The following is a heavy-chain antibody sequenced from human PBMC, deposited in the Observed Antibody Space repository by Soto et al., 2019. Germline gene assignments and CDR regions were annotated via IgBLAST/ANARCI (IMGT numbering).Heavy chain of an antibody. Sequence: NPSETLSLTCSVSGGSLTSHYLSWIRQPPGKGLEWIGYIYYTGRTHYNPSLKSRVTMSVDTSKNQFSLKVNSVTAADTAVYYCVRDRDILVVPPDKRRHFVFYGLDVWGQGTTVTVSS. CDR1: GGSLTSHY. D-gene: IGHD2-2*01. CDR2: IYYTGRT. CDR3: VRDRDILVVPPDKRRHFVFYGLDV. J-gene: IGHJ6*02. V-gene: IGHV4-59*11.